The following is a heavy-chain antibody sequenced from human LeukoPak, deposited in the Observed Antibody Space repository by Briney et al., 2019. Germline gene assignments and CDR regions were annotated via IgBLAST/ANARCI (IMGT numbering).Heavy chain of an antibody. V-gene: IGHV3-30-3*01. J-gene: IGHJ4*02. D-gene: IGHD2/OR15-2a*01. CDR1: GFTLSSYA. CDR3: ARAGRDSEYHYFDY. Sequence: GGSLRLSCAASGFTLSSYAMHWVRQAPGKGLEWVALMSYDGSNKYNADSVKGRFTLSRDNSKNTLYLQMNSLRAEDTAVYYCARAGRDSEYHYFDYWGQGALLTVSS. CDR2: MSYDGSNK.